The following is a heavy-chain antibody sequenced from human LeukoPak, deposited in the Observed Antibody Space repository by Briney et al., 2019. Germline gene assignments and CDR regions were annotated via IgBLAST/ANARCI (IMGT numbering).Heavy chain of an antibody. Sequence: SETLSLTCTVSGVPISSHYWSWIRQPPGKGLEWIGYISYSGSTTYNPSLASRVTMSVDTSRNQFSLKVRSVTAADTAVYFCARDVVLRYFGRPYYMDVWGKGTTVTVSS. D-gene: IGHD3-9*01. V-gene: IGHV4-59*11. CDR3: ARDVVLRYFGRPYYMDV. CDR2: ISYSGST. CDR1: GVPISSHY. J-gene: IGHJ6*03.